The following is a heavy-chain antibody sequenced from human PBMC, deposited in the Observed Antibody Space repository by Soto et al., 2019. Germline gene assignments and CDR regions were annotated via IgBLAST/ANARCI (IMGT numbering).Heavy chain of an antibody. CDR3: ARARPGAYLDY. CDR2: MKEDGSET. CDR1: EFTFSNYW. V-gene: IGHV3-7*01. Sequence: PGGSLRLSCEASEFTFSNYWMSWVRQAPGEGLEWVAIMKEDGSETYYVDSVKGRFTISRDNAKNSLHLQMNSLRVEDRAVYDGARARPGAYLDYWGQGTLVTVSS. J-gene: IGHJ4*02.